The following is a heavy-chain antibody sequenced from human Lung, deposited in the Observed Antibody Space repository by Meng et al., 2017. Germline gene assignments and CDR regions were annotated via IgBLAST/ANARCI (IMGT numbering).Heavy chain of an antibody. Sequence: QGQLHRWGAGLLTPSGHLPLTCVASGGSFSDYYWSWIRQPPGKGLEWIGEINHSGSTNYNPSLESRATISVDTSQNNLSLKLSSVTAADSAVYYCARGPTTMAHDFDYWGQGTLVTVSS. CDR1: GGSFSDYY. CDR3: ARGPTTMAHDFDY. CDR2: INHSGST. D-gene: IGHD4-11*01. J-gene: IGHJ4*02. V-gene: IGHV4-34*01.